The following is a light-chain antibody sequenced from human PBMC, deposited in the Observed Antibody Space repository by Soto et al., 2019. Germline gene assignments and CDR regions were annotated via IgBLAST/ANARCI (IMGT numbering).Light chain of an antibody. CDR1: SSDVGGYNY. CDR2: EVS. V-gene: IGLV2-14*01. J-gene: IGLJ1*01. CDR3: TSYTSRSTYV. Sequence: QSALTQPASVSGSPGQSITISCTGTSSDVGGYNYVSWYQHHPGKVPKLMIYEVSNRPSGVSNRFSGSKSGNTASLTISGLQAEDEAAYYCTSYTSRSTYVFGTGTKVTVL.